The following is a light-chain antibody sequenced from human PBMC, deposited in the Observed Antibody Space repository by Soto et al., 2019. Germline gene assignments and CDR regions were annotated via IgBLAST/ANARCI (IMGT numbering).Light chain of an antibody. Sequence: QSALTQPASVSVAPGQSITISWAGRTSDIRDFNSISWYQHHPGKAPRLIVYDANKRPSGISPRFSGSKSGLTASLTISGLQGDDEADYFCTSFTSKNTLGFGTGTKVTVL. V-gene: IGLV2-14*01. CDR3: TSFTSKNTLG. CDR2: DAN. CDR1: TSDIRDFNS. J-gene: IGLJ1*01.